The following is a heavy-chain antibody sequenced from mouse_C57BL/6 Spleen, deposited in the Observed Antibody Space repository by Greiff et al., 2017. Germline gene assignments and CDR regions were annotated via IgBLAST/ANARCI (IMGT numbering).Heavy chain of an antibody. Sequence: EVQGVESGGGLVQPGGSLSLSCAASGFTFTDYYMSWVRQPPGKALEWLGFIRNKANGYTTEYSASVKGRFTISRDNSQTILYLQMNALRAEDSATYYCASYGYDYDGYAMDYWGQGTSVTVSS. CDR1: GFTFTDYY. CDR2: IRNKANGYTT. J-gene: IGHJ4*01. CDR3: ASYGYDYDGYAMDY. V-gene: IGHV7-3*01. D-gene: IGHD2-4*01.